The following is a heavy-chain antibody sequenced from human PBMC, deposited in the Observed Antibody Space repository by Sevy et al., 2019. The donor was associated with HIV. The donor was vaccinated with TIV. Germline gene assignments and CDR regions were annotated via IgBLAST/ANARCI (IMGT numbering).Heavy chain of an antibody. D-gene: IGHD4-17*01. J-gene: IGHJ6*02. CDR2: ISSSSSYI. Sequence: GGSLRLSCAASGFTFSSYSMNWVRQAPGKGLEWVSSISSSSSYIYYADSVKGRFTISRDNAKNSLYLQMTSLRAEDTDVYYCARAGDYYYYGMDVWGQGTTVTVSS. CDR3: ARAGDYYYYGMDV. CDR1: GFTFSSYS. V-gene: IGHV3-21*01.